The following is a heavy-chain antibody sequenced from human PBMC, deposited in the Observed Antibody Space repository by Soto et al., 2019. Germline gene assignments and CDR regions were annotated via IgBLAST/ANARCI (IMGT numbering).Heavy chain of an antibody. J-gene: IGHJ5*02. CDR2: ISHDGLNK. Sequence: QVRLVESGGGVVQPGRSLRLSCTASGFSFSSYAMYWFRQPPGKGLEWVAVISHDGLNKHYADSVKGRVTVSRDNSDHSPYLQLNSLRGEDTAMYYCARDMYSSDYFVKWFEPWGQGTRVTVSS. CDR3: ARDMYSSDYFVKWFEP. V-gene: IGHV3-30-3*01. CDR1: GFSFSSYA. D-gene: IGHD6-19*01.